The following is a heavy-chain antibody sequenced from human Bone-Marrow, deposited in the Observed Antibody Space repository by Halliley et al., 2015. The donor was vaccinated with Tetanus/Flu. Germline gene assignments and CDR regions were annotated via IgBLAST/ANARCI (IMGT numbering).Heavy chain of an antibody. CDR1: GFTLSNYE. CDR2: TNIGGVSI. Sequence: SLRLSCAASGFTLSNYEMMWVRQAPGKGLEWVSYTNIGGVSIYSADSLKGRFTISRDSAKNSLNLQMNSLRAEDTAVYSCATIPATNSRWFDHWGQGPLVAVSS. CDR3: ATIPATNSRWFDH. J-gene: IGHJ5*02. D-gene: IGHD2-8*01. V-gene: IGHV3-48*03.